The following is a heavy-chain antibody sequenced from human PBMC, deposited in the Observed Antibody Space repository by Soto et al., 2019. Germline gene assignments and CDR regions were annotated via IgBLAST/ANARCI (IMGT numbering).Heavy chain of an antibody. CDR1: GGSISHYF. V-gene: IGHV4-59*01. CDR3: ARDRYMDV. J-gene: IGHJ6*03. CDR2: FFYNGST. Sequence: QVQLQESGPGLVKPSETLSLTCTVSGGSISHYFWSWIRQPPGKGLEWIGYFFYNGSTNYNPSLKSRVTISADTSKSQFSLKLSSVTAADMAVYYCARDRYMDVWGKGTMVTVSS.